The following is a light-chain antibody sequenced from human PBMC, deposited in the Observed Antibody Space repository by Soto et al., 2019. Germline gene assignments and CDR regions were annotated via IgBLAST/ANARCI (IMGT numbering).Light chain of an antibody. CDR2: KAS. V-gene: IGKV1-5*03. CDR3: QQYNSYRRT. J-gene: IGKJ1*01. CDR1: QSISSW. Sequence: DIQMTQSPSTLSASVGDRVTITCRASQSISSWLAWYQQKPGKAPKLLIYKASSLESGVPSRFSGSGSGTKFTLTISSLQPDDFAIYYCQQYNSYRRTLGQGTKVEIK.